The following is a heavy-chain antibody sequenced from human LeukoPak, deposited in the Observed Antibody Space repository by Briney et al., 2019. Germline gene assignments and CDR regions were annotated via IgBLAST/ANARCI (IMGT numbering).Heavy chain of an antibody. J-gene: IGHJ4*02. CDR3: ANAPTGTYRFDY. V-gene: IGHV3-23*01. CDR1: GFTFTRYA. D-gene: IGHD4-17*01. CDR2: ISDTGGFT. Sequence: GGSLRLSCAASGFTFTRYAMTWVRQAPGKGLEWVSTISDTGGFTFYADSVKGRFTISRDNSKITLYLQMNSLRADDTAVYYCANAPTGTYRFDYWGQGTLVTVSS.